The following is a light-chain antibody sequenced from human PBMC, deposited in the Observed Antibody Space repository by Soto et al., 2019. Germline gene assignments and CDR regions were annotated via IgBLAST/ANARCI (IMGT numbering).Light chain of an antibody. J-gene: IGKJ1*01. V-gene: IGKV2-30*01. CDR1: QSPVYSDGIAY. CDR2: RAS. CDR3: MQRKHWPSS. Sequence: DVVMTQSPLSLPVTLGQPASISCRSSQSPVYSDGIAYLNWFHQRPGQSPRRLIYRASNPDSGVHDSLNGSGSGTDFTQKIRRVEAEDVGVYYCMQRKHWPSSFGPGSKVKIK.